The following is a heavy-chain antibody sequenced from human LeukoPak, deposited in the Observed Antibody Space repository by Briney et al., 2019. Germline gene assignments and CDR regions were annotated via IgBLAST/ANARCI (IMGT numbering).Heavy chain of an antibody. D-gene: IGHD6-13*01. V-gene: IGHV4-39*01. Sequence: PSETLSLTCTVSDGSISSNSYFWGWIRQPPGKGLEWIGTIYYSGSTYYNPSLKSRVTISVDTSKNQFSLKLSSVTAADTAVYYCAGREVYSNSWFDYWGQGTLVTVSS. CDR2: IYYSGST. CDR1: DGSISSNSYF. J-gene: IGHJ4*02. CDR3: AGREVYSNSWFDY.